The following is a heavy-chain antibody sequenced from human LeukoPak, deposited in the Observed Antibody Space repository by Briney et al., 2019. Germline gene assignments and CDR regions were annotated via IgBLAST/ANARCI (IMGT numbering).Heavy chain of an antibody. CDR2: IRGKAYGGTT. Sequence: GGSLRLSCRASGFSFGDYAMNWVRQAPGKGLEWVSFIRGKAYGGTTEYAASVKGRFTISRDDSKSIAYLQMNSLKTEDTAVYYCTRDQTPYYWGQGTLVTVSS. J-gene: IGHJ4*02. CDR3: TRDQTPYY. CDR1: GFSFGDYA. V-gene: IGHV3-49*04.